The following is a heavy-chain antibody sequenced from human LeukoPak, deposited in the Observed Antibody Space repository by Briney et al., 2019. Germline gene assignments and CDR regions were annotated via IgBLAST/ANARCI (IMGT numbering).Heavy chain of an antibody. J-gene: IGHJ4*02. CDR2: IKGEGSVK. V-gene: IGHV3-7*01. D-gene: IGHD3-16*01. Sequence: GGSLRLSCVASDFTFNTYWMSWVRQAPGKGLEWVANIKGEGSVKYYLDSVKGRFTVSRDTAKNSLFLQMNSLRAEDTAVYYCARRHYYDYVWGSYEPRYYFDYWGQGTLVTVSS. CDR1: DFTFNTYW. CDR3: ARRHYYDYVWGSYEPRYYFDY.